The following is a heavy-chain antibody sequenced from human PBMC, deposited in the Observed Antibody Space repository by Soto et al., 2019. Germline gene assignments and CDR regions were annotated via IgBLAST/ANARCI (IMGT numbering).Heavy chain of an antibody. CDR3: AREGASDGYNLMRFGY. CDR2: TYYRSKWYN. CDR1: GDSVSSNSAA. Sequence: QVQLQQSGPGLVKPSQTLSLTCAISGDSVSSNSAAWNWIRQSPSRGLEWLGRTYYRSKWYNDYEVSVKSPITINPDTSKNHFSLQLNSVTPEDTAVYYCAREGASDGYNLMRFGYWGQGTLVTVSS. V-gene: IGHV6-1*01. J-gene: IGHJ4*02. D-gene: IGHD5-12*01.